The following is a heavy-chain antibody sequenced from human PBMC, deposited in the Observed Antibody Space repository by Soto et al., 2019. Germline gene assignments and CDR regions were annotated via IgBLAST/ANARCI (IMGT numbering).Heavy chain of an antibody. Sequence: PSETLSLTCTVSGVSISTSVYYWGWVRQPPGKGLEWIGEIYHSGSTNYNPSLKSRVTISVDKSKNQFSLKLSSVTAADTAVYYCAILIYYDSSGYPKDDAFDIWGQGTMVTVSS. D-gene: IGHD3-22*01. J-gene: IGHJ3*02. CDR1: GVSISTSVYY. V-gene: IGHV4-61*05. CDR2: IYHSGST. CDR3: AILIYYDSSGYPKDDAFDI.